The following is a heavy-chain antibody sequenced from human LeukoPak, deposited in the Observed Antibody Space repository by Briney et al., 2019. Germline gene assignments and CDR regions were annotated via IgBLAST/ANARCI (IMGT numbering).Heavy chain of an antibody. V-gene: IGHV1-69*13. CDR3: ARCLDYGDYRAFDY. J-gene: IGHJ4*02. CDR2: IIPTFGTA. D-gene: IGHD4-17*01. Sequence: GASVTVSFKASGGTFSSYAISWVRQAPGQGLEWMGGIIPTFGTANYAQKFQGRVTITADESTSTAYMELSSLRSEDTAVYYCARCLDYGDYRAFDYWGQGTLVTVSS. CDR1: GGTFSSYA.